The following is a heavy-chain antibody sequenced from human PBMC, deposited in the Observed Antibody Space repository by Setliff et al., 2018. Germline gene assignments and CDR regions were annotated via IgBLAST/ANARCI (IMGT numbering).Heavy chain of an antibody. CDR2: IYYSGST. V-gene: IGHV4-39*07. Sequence: ASETLSLTCTVSGGSISSSSYYWGWIRQPPGKGLEWIGSIYYSGSTYYNPSLKSRVTISVDTSKNQFSLKLSSVTAADTAVYYCARIHLLLWFGELLSGWFDPWGQGTLVTGSS. J-gene: IGHJ5*02. CDR1: GGSISSSSYY. D-gene: IGHD3-10*01. CDR3: ARIHLLLWFGELLSGWFDP.